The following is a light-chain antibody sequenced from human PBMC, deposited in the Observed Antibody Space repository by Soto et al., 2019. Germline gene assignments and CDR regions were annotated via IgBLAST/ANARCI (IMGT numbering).Light chain of an antibody. J-gene: IGKJ2*01. Sequence: EIVLTQSPGTLSLSPGERAILSCRASQSVRSSYLAWYQQKPGQAPRLLIYGASSRATGIPDRFSGTGSGTDFTLTISRLEPEDFAVYYCQQYGGSPYTYGQGTKLEIK. CDR2: GAS. CDR3: QQYGGSPYT. V-gene: IGKV3-20*01. CDR1: QSVRSSY.